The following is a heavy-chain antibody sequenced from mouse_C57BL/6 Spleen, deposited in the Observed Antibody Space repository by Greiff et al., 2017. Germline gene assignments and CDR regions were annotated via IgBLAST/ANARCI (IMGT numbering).Heavy chain of an antibody. V-gene: IGHV1-50*01. CDR2: IDPSDSYT. J-gene: IGHJ3*01. CDR1: GYTFTSYW. D-gene: IGHD2-4*01. Sequence: VQLQQPGAELVKPGASVKLSCKASGYTFTSYWMQWVKQRPGQGLEWIGEIDPSDSYTNYNQKFKGKATLTVDTSSSTAYMQLSSLTSEDSAVYFCARGGIYYDYDGTFAYWGQGTLVTVSA. CDR3: ARGGIYYDYDGTFAY.